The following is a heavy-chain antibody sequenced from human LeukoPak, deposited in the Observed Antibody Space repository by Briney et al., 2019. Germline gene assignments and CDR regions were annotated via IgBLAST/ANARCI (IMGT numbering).Heavy chain of an antibody. CDR1: GGSISSYY. CDR3: ARELQQQGYYMDV. V-gene: IGHV4-59*01. D-gene: IGHD6-13*01. CDR2: IYYSGST. J-gene: IGHJ6*03. Sequence: SETLSLTCTVSGGSISSYYWSWIRQPPGKGLEWIGYIYYSGSTNYNPSLKSRVTISVDTSKNQFSLKLSSVTAADTAVYYCARELQQQGYYMDVWGKGTTVTVSS.